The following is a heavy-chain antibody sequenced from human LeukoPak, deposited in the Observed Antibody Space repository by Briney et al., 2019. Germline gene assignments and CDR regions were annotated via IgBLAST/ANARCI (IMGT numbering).Heavy chain of an antibody. CDR3: ARDVRHRSITMVRGQGDY. CDR2: ISAYNGNT. Sequence: GASVKVSCKASGYTFTSYGISWVRQAPGQGLEWMGWISAYNGNTNYAQKLQGRVNMSTDTSTSTAYMELRSLRSDDTAVYYCARDVRHRSITMVRGQGDYWGQGTLVTVSS. D-gene: IGHD3-10*01. CDR1: GYTFTSYG. V-gene: IGHV1-18*01. J-gene: IGHJ4*02.